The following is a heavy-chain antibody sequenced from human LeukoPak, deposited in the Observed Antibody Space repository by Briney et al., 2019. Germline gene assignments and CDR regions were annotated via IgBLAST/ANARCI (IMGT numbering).Heavy chain of an antibody. V-gene: IGHV1-18*01. D-gene: IGHD1-14*01. Sequence: ASVKVSCKASGYTFTSYGISWVRQAPGQGLEWMGWISAYNGNTNYAQRLQGRVTMTTDTSTSTAYMELRSLRSDDTAVYYCARDNRVGYYYYMDVWGKGTTVTVSS. J-gene: IGHJ6*03. CDR3: ARDNRVGYYYYMDV. CDR1: GYTFTSYG. CDR2: ISAYNGNT.